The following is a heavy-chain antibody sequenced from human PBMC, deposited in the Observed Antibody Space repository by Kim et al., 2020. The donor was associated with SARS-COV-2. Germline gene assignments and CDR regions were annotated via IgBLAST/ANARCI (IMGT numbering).Heavy chain of an antibody. D-gene: IGHD2-15*01. CDR3: ARDQSSVQYPAPYY. Sequence: ADYVNGRFTSSRNNAKNALYLQMNSLSAEDTAVYYCARDQSSVQYPAPYYWGQGTLVTVSS. V-gene: IGHV3-11*06. J-gene: IGHJ4*02.